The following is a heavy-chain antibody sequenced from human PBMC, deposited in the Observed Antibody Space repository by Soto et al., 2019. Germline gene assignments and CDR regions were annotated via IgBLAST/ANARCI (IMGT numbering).Heavy chain of an antibody. Sequence: EVQLVESGGGLVQPGGSLRLSCAASRFTFSSYAMHWVRQAPGKGLEYVSAISSNGGSTYYANSVKGRFTISRENSKNTLYLQMDSLSDRDTAVYYCARDRARWDIVVVAADPYYCYYGMQLRVEGATNTVS. J-gene: IGHJ6*02. CDR3: ARDRARWDIVVVAADPYYCYYGMQL. CDR1: RFTFSSYA. D-gene: IGHD2-2*01. CDR2: ISSNGGST. V-gene: IGHV3-64*01.